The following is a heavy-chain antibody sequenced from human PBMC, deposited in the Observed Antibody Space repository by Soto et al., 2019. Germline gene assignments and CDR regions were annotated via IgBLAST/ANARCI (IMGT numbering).Heavy chain of an antibody. Sequence: QVQLQQWGAGLLKPSETLSLTCAVYGGSFSGYYWSWIRQPPGKGLEWIGEINHSGSTNYNPSLKSRVTISVDTSKNQFSLKLSSVTAADTAVYYCARWYDVVVVAATYNWFDPWGQGTLVTVSS. CDR3: ARWYDVVVVAATYNWFDP. D-gene: IGHD2-15*01. CDR1: GGSFSGYY. V-gene: IGHV4-34*01. J-gene: IGHJ5*02. CDR2: INHSGST.